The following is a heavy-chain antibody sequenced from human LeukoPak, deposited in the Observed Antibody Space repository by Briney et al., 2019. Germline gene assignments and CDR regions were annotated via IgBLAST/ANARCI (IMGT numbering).Heavy chain of an antibody. V-gene: IGHV4-34*01. CDR3: ARDLDIPGYFDY. D-gene: IGHD2-2*03. Sequence: SETLSLTCAVYGGSFSGNYWSWIRQPPGKGLEWIGEINHSGTTTYNPTLESRVTLSVDMSKNQFSLQLNSVTPEDSAVYYCARDLDIPGYFDYWGQGTLVTVSS. CDR1: GGSFSGNY. J-gene: IGHJ4*02. CDR2: INHSGTT.